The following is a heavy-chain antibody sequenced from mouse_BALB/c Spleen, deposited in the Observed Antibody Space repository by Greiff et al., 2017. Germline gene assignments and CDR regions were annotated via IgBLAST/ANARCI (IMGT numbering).Heavy chain of an antibody. CDR2: ISYSGST. J-gene: IGHJ2*01. CDR1: GYSITSDYA. V-gene: IGHV3-2*02. CDR3: ARWGDVGFDY. Sequence: EVKVMESGPGLVKPSQSLSLTCTVTGYSITSDYAWNWIRQFPGNKLEWMGYISYSGSTSYNPSLKSRISITRDTSKNQFFLQLNSVTTEDTATYYCARWGDVGFDYWGQGTTLTVSS.